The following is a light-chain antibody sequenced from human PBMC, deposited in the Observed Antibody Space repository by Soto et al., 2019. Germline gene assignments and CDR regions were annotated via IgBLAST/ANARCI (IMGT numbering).Light chain of an antibody. CDR2: GAS. CDR1: QSVSST. Sequence: EIVMTHSPATLSVSPGERATLSYRASQSVSSTLAWYQQKPGQAPRLLIYGASTRATGIPDRFSGSGSGTDFTLTISRLEPEDFAVYYCQQYGGTPPITFGQGTRLE. J-gene: IGKJ5*01. V-gene: IGKV3-20*01. CDR3: QQYGGTPPIT.